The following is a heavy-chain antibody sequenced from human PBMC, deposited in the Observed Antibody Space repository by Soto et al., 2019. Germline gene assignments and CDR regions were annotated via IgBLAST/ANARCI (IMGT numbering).Heavy chain of an antibody. CDR3: ARGLSVTLLDN. D-gene: IGHD4-17*01. CDR1: GGSISTVGYY. J-gene: IGHJ4*02. V-gene: IGHV4-31*03. Sequence: QVQLQESGPGLVKPSQTLSLTCTVSGGSISTVGYYWTWIRQHPGKGLEWIGYIYYSGSTYYNPSLKSRVTISVDTSKNQFSLKLSSVTAADTAVYYCARGLSVTLLDNWGQGTLVTVSS. CDR2: IYYSGST.